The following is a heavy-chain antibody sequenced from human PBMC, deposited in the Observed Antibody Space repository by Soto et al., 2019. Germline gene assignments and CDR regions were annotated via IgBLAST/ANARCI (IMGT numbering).Heavy chain of an antibody. D-gene: IGHD2-15*01. V-gene: IGHV3-23*01. CDR1: GFTFSSHA. J-gene: IGHJ4*02. CDR2: ISGGAEGA. Sequence: EVQLLESGGGLVQPGGALRLSCAASGFTFSSHAMSWVRQAPGKGLEWLSSISGGAEGAYYADSVKGRFNISRDNSKNTPYLQMKRPRAGGPAVYYRGRDLGWYLHWGQGTLVTVSS. CDR3: GRDLGWYLH.